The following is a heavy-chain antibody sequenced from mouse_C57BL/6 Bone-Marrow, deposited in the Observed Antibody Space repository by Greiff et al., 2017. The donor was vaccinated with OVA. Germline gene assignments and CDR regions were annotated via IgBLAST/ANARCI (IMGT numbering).Heavy chain of an antibody. CDR3: ASPDSSGYGAWFAY. Sequence: VQLQQSGAELVRPGTSVKMSCKASGYTFTNYWIGWAKQRPGHGLEWIGDIYPGGGYTNYNEKIKGKGTLTADNSSSTAYKQFSSLTAEDSAIYYCASPDSSGYGAWFAYWGQGTLVTVSA. D-gene: IGHD3-2*02. CDR2: IYPGGGYT. J-gene: IGHJ3*01. CDR1: GYTFTNYW. V-gene: IGHV1-63*01.